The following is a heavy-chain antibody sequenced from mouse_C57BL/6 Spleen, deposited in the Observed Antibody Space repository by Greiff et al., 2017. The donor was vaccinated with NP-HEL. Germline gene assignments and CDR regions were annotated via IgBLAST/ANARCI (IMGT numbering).Heavy chain of an antibody. CDR2: IDPANGNT. Sequence: VQLQQSVAELVRPGASVKLSCTASGFNIKNTYMHWVKQRPEQGLEWIGRIDPANGNTKYAPKFQGKATITADTSSNTAYLQLSSLTAEDTAIYYCARPRLTGSDDFDYWGQGTTLTVSS. D-gene: IGHD4-1*01. CDR3: ARPRLTGSDDFDY. V-gene: IGHV14-3*01. CDR1: GFNIKNTY. J-gene: IGHJ2*01.